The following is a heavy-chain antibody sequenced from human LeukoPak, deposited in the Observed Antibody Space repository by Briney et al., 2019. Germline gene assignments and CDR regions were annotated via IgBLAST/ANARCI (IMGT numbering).Heavy chain of an antibody. V-gene: IGHV3-23*01. J-gene: IGHJ5*02. CDR2: ISGSVGST. Sequence: GGALRLSCVPSGFTFSSYAMSWVGQAPGKGREWASAISGSVGSTYYADSVKGRFTISRENSKNTLYLQMKSLRAEDTAVYYCGKGVLDYDYVWGSYPPFDPWGQGTLVTVSS. D-gene: IGHD3-16*02. CDR1: GFTFSSYA. CDR3: GKGVLDYDYVWGSYPPFDP.